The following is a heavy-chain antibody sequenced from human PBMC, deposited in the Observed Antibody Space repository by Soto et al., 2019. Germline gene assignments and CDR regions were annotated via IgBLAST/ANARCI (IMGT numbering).Heavy chain of an antibody. V-gene: IGHV4-39*01. J-gene: IGHJ4*02. Sequence: SETLSLTCTVSGFSISSGTYYWGWIRQPPGKGLEWIGSIFSSGITYYNPSLKSRVTISVDTSKNQFSLRLSSVTAADTAVYYCARLDSGSPGFGYWGQGTLVTVSS. D-gene: IGHD1-26*01. CDR2: IFSSGIT. CDR1: GFSISSGTYY. CDR3: ARLDSGSPGFGY.